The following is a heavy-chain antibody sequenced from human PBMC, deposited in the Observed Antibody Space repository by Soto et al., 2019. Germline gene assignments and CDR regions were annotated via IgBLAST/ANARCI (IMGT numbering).Heavy chain of an antibody. CDR2: IVVGSGNT. V-gene: IGHV1-58*01. J-gene: IGHJ6*02. CDR1: GFTFTSSA. CDR3: AAEEGMEV. Sequence: ASVKVSCKASGFTFTSSAVQWVRQARGQRLELIGWIVVGSGNTNYAQKFQERVTITRXXXXXXAXMXLXXXRSEDTAVYYCAAEEGMEVWGQGTTVTVSS.